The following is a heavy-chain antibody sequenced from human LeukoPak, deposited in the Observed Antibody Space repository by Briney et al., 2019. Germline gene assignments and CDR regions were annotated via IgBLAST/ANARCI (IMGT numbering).Heavy chain of an antibody. CDR1: GGSISSGGYY. CDR3: ARGNEITMDPESWFDP. J-gene: IGHJ5*02. CDR2: IYYSRST. Sequence: SETLSLTCTVSGGSISSGGYYWSWIREHPGKGLEWIALIYYSRSTYYNLWLKSPVTISVDTSKKQFSLKLSSVTAADTAVYYCARGNEITMDPESWFDPWGQGTLVTVSS. D-gene: IGHD3-10*01. V-gene: IGHV4-31*01.